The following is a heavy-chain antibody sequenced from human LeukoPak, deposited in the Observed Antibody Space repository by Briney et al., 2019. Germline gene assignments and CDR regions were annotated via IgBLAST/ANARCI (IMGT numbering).Heavy chain of an antibody. J-gene: IGHJ4*02. V-gene: IGHV3-23*01. CDR1: GFTFSSSA. Sequence: GGSLRLSCAASGFTFSSSAMSWVRQAPGKGLEWVSAISNNGGYTYYADSVQGRFTISRDNSKSTLYLQMNSLRAEDTAVYYCLAAAGRAYWGQGTLVTVSS. CDR2: ISNNGGYT. CDR3: LAAAGRAY. D-gene: IGHD6-13*01.